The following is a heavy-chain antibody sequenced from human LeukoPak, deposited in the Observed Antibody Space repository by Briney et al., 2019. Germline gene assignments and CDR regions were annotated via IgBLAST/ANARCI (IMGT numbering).Heavy chain of an antibody. Sequence: GASVKVSCKASGYTFTSYGISWVRQAPGQGLEWMGWLSAYNGNTNYAHKLQGRVTMTTDTSTSKAYLELRSLRSDDTAVYYCARDYCIAALTFEYWGQGTLVTVAS. J-gene: IGHJ4*02. D-gene: IGHD6-6*01. CDR2: LSAYNGNT. CDR1: GYTFTSYG. CDR3: ARDYCIAALTFEY. V-gene: IGHV1-18*01.